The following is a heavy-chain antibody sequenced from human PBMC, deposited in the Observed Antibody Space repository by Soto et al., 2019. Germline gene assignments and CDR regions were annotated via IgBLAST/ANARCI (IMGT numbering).Heavy chain of an antibody. CDR3: ARESEDLTSNFDY. J-gene: IGHJ4*02. V-gene: IGHV3-21*01. Sequence: GGSLRLACAASGFTFTRYSMNWVRQAPGKGLEWVSSISSTTNYIYYADSMKGRFTVSRDNAKNSVYLEMNSLSAEDTAVYYCARESEDLTSNFDYWGQGTLVTVSS. CDR2: ISSTTNYI. CDR1: GFTFTRYS.